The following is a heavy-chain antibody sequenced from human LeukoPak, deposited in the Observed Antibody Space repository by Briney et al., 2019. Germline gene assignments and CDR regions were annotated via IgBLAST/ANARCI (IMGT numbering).Heavy chain of an antibody. CDR3: ARATMVRGPYYYYYGMDV. CDR1: GFTFANYA. Sequence: GGSLRLSCTASGFTFANYAITWVRQAPGKGLEWVSAISGGDTVTYYADSVKGRFTISRDNSKSTLYLQVNSLRAEDTAVYYCARATMVRGPYYYYYGMDVWGQGTTVTVSS. J-gene: IGHJ6*02. CDR2: ISGGDTVT. D-gene: IGHD3-10*01. V-gene: IGHV3-23*01.